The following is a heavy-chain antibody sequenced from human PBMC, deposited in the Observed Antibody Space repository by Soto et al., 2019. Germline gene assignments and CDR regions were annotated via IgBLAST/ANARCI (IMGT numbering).Heavy chain of an antibody. J-gene: IGHJ6*02. CDR2: ISSSGSTI. D-gene: IGHD2-15*01. CDR3: ARRDGGTPGGYYYDGMDV. Sequence: EVQLVESGGGLVQPGGSLRLSCAASGFTFSSYEMNWVRQAPGKGLEWVSYISSSGSTIYYADSVKGRFTISRDNAKNSLYLQMNSLRAEDTAVYYCARRDGGTPGGYYYDGMDVWGQGTTVTVSS. V-gene: IGHV3-48*03. CDR1: GFTFSSYE.